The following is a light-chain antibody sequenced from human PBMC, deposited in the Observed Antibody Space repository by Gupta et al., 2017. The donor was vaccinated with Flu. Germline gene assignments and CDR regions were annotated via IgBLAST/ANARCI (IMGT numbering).Light chain of an antibody. Sequence: SLTISCTGTSSDVGTYNLVCWYQQRPGKAPTLMIYEVTKRPSGVSDRFSGSKSANTAALTISGRQAEDEADYYCCSFEGRSTFIFGGGTKVTVL. CDR3: CSFEGRSTFI. CDR2: EVT. J-gene: IGLJ2*01. V-gene: IGLV2-23*02. CDR1: SSDVGTYNL.